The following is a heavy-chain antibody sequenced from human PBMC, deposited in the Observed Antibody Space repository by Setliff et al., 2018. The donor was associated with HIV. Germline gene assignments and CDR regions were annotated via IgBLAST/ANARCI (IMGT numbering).Heavy chain of an antibody. CDR2: IFHRSKWYS. CDR3: ARSITTAGTVFDY. D-gene: IGHD6-13*01. CDR1: GDSVSNYSAA. J-gene: IGHJ4*02. Sequence: SQTLSLPCAISGDSVSNYSAAWNWIRQSPSRGLEWLGRIFHRSKWYSDYAESVRSRITINPDTSKNQLSLQLHSVTPEDTAVYYCARSITTAGTVFDYWGQGTLVTVSS. V-gene: IGHV6-1*01.